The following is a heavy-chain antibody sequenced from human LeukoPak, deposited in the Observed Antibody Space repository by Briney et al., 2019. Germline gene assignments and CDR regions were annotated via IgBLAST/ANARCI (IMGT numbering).Heavy chain of an antibody. CDR3: ARESYSSSWND. CDR2: INPNSGGT. J-gene: IGHJ4*02. V-gene: IGHV1-2*04. CDR1: GYTFTGYY. Sequence: ASVKVSCKASGYTFTGYYMHWVRQAPGQGLEWMGWINPNSGGTNYAQKFQGWVTMTRDTSISTAYMELSRLRTDDTAVYYCARESYSSSWNDWGQGTLVTVSS. D-gene: IGHD6-13*01.